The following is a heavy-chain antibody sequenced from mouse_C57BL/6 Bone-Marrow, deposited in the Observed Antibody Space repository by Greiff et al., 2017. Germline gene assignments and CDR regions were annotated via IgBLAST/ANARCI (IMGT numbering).Heavy chain of an antibody. CDR2: IYPRSGNT. J-gene: IGHJ3*01. V-gene: IGHV1-81*01. Sequence: VQLQQSGAELARPGASVKLSCKASGYTFTSYGISWVKQRTGQGLEWIGEIYPRSGNTYYNEKFKGKATLTADKSSSTAYMELRSLTSEDSAVYFCARPISFAYWGQGTLVTVSA. CDR1: GYTFTSYG. CDR3: ARPISFAY.